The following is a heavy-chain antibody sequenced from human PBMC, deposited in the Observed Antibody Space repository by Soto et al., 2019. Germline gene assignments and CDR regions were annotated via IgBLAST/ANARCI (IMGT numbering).Heavy chain of an antibody. CDR3: ARDRATVVSPFDY. J-gene: IGHJ4*02. D-gene: IGHD4-4*01. Sequence: SGGSLRLSCAASEFTFNNYNMNWVRQAPGKGPEWIAYISGSGRTKYYAESVEGRFSISRDNAKDSLLLQMNNLRPDDTGVYYCARDRATVVSPFDYWGLGTLVTVSS. CDR1: EFTFNNYN. CDR2: ISGSGRTK. V-gene: IGHV3-48*03.